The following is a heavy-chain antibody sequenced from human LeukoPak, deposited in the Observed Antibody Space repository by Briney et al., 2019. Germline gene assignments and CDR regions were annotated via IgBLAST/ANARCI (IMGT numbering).Heavy chain of an antibody. CDR1: GFTVSSNY. D-gene: IGHD5-24*01. V-gene: IGHV3-53*01. Sequence: QAGGSLRLSCAASGFTVSSNYMSWVRQAPGKGLEWVSVIYSGGSTYYADSVKGRFTISRDNSKNTLYLQMNSLRAEDTAVYYCVKSAGKDGYRDSFDIWGQGTLVTVSS. CDR2: IYSGGST. CDR3: VKSAGKDGYRDSFDI. J-gene: IGHJ3*02.